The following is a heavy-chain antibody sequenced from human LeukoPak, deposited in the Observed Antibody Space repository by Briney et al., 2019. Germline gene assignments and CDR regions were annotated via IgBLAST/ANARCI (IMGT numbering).Heavy chain of an antibody. D-gene: IGHD3-3*01. Sequence: GESLKISCKGFGYSFTSCWIAWVRQMPGKGLEWMGLINPSNSDTKYSPSFQGQVTISADKSITTAYLQWSNLKASDTAMYYCARRYTIFGVITIDYWGQGTLVTVSS. CDR3: ARRYTIFGVITIDY. J-gene: IGHJ4*02. V-gene: IGHV5-51*01. CDR1: GYSFTSCW. CDR2: INPSNSDT.